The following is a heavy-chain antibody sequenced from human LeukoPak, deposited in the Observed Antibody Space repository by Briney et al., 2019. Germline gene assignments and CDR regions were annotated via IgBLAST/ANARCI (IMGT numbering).Heavy chain of an antibody. Sequence: SETLSLTCAVYGGSFSGYYWSWIRQPPGKGLEWIGEINHSGSTSYNPSLKSRVTISVDTSKNQFSLKLSSVTAADTAVYYCARGLTGESGSYLTWFDPWGQGTLVTVSS. CDR1: GGSFSGYY. J-gene: IGHJ5*02. CDR2: INHSGST. D-gene: IGHD1-26*01. CDR3: ARGLTGESGSYLTWFDP. V-gene: IGHV4-34*01.